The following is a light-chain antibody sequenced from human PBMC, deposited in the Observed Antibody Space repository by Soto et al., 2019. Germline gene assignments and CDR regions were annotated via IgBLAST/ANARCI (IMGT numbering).Light chain of an antibody. J-gene: IGLJ2*01. CDR2: GDI. Sequence: QSVLTQPPSVSGAPGQRVTISCTGTSSNIGAGYDVLWYRQLPGTAPKLLIYGDINRPSGVSDRFSGSKSGTSASLAITGLQAEDEAYYYGQSYDNSLSVYVVFGGGTKLTVL. CDR3: QSYDNSLSVYVV. V-gene: IGLV1-40*01. CDR1: SSNIGAGYD.